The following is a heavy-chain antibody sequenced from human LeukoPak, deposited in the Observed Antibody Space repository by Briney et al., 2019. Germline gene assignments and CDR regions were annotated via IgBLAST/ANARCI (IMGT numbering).Heavy chain of an antibody. V-gene: IGHV1-69*05. J-gene: IGHJ6*03. CDR1: GGTFSNYA. D-gene: IGHD3-10*01. Sequence: SVKVSCKASGGTFSNYAISWVRQAPGQGLEWMGGIIPLFGTANYAQKFQGRVTITTDESTSTAYMELSSLRSEDTAVYYCARSYGSGSYYLYYYYYMDVWGKGATVTVSS. CDR3: ARSYGSGSYYLYYYYYMDV. CDR2: IIPLFGTA.